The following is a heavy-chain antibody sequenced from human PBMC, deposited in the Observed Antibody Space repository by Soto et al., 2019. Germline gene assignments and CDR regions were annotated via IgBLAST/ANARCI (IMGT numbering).Heavy chain of an antibody. Sequence: ASVKVSCKASGYTFTSYDINWVRQATGQGLEWMGWMNPNSGNTGYAQKFQGRVTMTRNTSISTAYMELSSLRAEDTAVYYCAKRHESRGYYYDWFDPWGQGTLVTVSS. V-gene: IGHV1-8*01. D-gene: IGHD3-22*01. CDR1: GYTFTSYD. CDR2: MNPNSGNT. J-gene: IGHJ5*02. CDR3: AKRHESRGYYYDWFDP.